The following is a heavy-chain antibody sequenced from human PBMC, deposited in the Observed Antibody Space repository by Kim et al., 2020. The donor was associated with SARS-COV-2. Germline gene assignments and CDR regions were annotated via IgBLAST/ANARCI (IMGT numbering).Heavy chain of an antibody. CDR3: ARDWGIGVSPVGGFDY. Sequence: ASVKVSCKASGYTFADYSIQWLRQAPGQRLEWMGWFNAGNGNTKYSQKFQVRLTITRDASASTAYMELSSLTSEDTAIYYCARDWGIGVSPVGGFDYWGRGTLVTVSS. CDR2: FNAGNGNT. D-gene: IGHD3-16*01. CDR1: GYTFADYS. J-gene: IGHJ4*02. V-gene: IGHV1-3*01.